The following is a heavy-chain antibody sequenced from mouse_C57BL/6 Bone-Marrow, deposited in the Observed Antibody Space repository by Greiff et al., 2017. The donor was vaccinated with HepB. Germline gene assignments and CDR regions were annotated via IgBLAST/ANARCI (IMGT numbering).Heavy chain of an antibody. D-gene: IGHD2-10*02. J-gene: IGHJ4*01. V-gene: IGHV1-82*01. Sequence: QVQLKQSGPELVKPGASVKISCKASGYAFSSSWMNWVKQRPGKGLEWIGRIYPGDGDTNYNGKFKGKATLTADKSSSTAYLQLSSLTSEDSAVYFCAREVFCDWGQGTSVTVSS. CDR1: GYAFSSSW. CDR3: AREVFCD. CDR2: IYPGDGDT.